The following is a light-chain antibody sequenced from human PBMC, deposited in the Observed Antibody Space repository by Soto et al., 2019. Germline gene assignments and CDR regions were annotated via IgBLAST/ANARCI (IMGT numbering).Light chain of an antibody. V-gene: IGKV2-28*01. CDR3: MQALQTPFT. J-gene: IGKJ3*01. CDR2: LGS. Sequence: DIVMTQSPLSLPVTPGEPASISCRSSQSLLHSNGYNYLDWYLQKPGQSPQLLIYLGSNRASEVPDRFSGSGSGTDFTLNISRVEAEDVGVYYCMQALQTPFTFGPGTKVHIK. CDR1: QSLLHSNGYNY.